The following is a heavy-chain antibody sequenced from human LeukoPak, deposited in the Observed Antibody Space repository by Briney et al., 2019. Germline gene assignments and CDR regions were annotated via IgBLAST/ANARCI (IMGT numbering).Heavy chain of an antibody. J-gene: IGHJ4*02. CDR3: ASRTYCGGDCYLRYFDY. CDR1: GGSISSSSYY. CDR2: IYYSGGT. V-gene: IGHV4-39*01. Sequence: PSETLSLTCTVSGGSISSSSYYWGWLRQPPGKGLEWIGSIYYSGGTYYNPSLKSRVTISVDTSKNQFSLKLSSVTAADTAVYYCASRTYCGGDCYLRYFDYWGQGTLVTVSS. D-gene: IGHD2-21*02.